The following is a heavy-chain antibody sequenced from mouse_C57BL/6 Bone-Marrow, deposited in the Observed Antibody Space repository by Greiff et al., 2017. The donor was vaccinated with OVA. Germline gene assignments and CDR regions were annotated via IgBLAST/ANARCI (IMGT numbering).Heavy chain of an antibody. CDR2: IHPNSGST. CDR3: ARSGYDYYAMDY. J-gene: IGHJ4*01. CDR1: GYTFTSYW. Sequence: QVQLQQPGAELVKPGASVKLSCKASGYTFTSYWMHWVKQRPGQGLEWIGMIHPNSGSTNYNEKFKSKATLTVDKSSSTAYMQLSSLTSEDSAVYYCARSGYDYYAMDYWCQGTSVTVSS. D-gene: IGHD3-2*02. V-gene: IGHV1-64*01.